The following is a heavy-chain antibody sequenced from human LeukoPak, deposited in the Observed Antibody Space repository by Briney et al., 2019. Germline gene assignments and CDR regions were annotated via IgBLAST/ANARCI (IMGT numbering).Heavy chain of an antibody. CDR1: GFTFSSYG. D-gene: IGHD3-3*01. CDR3: ARDRHYDFWSGYYTPLNS. CDR2: ISYDGSNK. V-gene: IGHV3-30*03. J-gene: IGHJ4*02. Sequence: GGSLRLSCAASGFTFSSYGMHWVRQAPGKGLEWVAVISYDGSNKDYADSVKGRFTISRDNSKNTLYLQINSLRAEDTAVYYCARDRHYDFWSGYYTPLNSWGQGTLVTVSS.